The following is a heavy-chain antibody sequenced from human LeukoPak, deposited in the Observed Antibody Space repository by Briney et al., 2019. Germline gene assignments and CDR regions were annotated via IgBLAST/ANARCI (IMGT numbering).Heavy chain of an antibody. CDR3: ARDVGITIFGVADDAFDI. D-gene: IGHD3-3*01. Sequence: PSETLSLTCTVSGGSISSYYWSWIRQPPGKGLEWIGYIYYSVSTNYNPSLKSRVTISVDTSKNQFSLKLSSVTAAATAVYYCARDVGITIFGVADDAFDIWGQGPMVTVSS. CDR2: IYYSVST. J-gene: IGHJ3*02. V-gene: IGHV4-59*01. CDR1: GGSISSYY.